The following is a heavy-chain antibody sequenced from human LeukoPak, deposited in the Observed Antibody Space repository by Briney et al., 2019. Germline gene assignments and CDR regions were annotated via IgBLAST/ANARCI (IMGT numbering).Heavy chain of an antibody. J-gene: IGHJ5*02. Sequence: QPGGPLRLSCAASEFTFSSSEMTWIRRAPGKGLEWVSYISSSGSTIYYADSVKGRFTISRDNAKNSLYLQMNNLRVEDTAVYYVARAPTKFRRNWFDHWGQGTLVTVSS. V-gene: IGHV3-48*03. D-gene: IGHD3-9*01. CDR1: EFTFSSSE. CDR2: ISSSGSTI. CDR3: ARAPTKFRRNWFDH.